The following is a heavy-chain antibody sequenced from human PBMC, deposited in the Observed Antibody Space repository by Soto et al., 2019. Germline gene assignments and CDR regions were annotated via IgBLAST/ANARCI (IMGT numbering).Heavy chain of an antibody. Sequence: ASVKVSCKASGYTFTSSAIHWVRQAPGQGLEWMGWINAGNGNIKHSQKFQHRVTITRDTSASTAYMELSSLRLEDTAVYYCARDGAVACFSSFDYCGQGTLFTVPS. CDR2: INAGNGNI. J-gene: IGHJ4*02. D-gene: IGHD6-19*01. CDR1: GYTFTSSA. V-gene: IGHV1-3*01. CDR3: ARDGAVACFSSFDY.